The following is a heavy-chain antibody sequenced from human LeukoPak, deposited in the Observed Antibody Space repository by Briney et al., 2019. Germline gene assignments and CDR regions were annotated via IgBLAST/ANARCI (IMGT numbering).Heavy chain of an antibody. Sequence: GGSLRLSCAPSGFTFSSYSMNWVRQAPGKGLEWVSSISSSSSYIYYADSVKGRFTISRDNAKNSLYLQMNSLRAEDTAVYYCARVEYSGYESKFDYWGQGTLVTVSS. CDR3: ARVEYSGYESKFDY. CDR2: ISSSSSYI. CDR1: GFTFSSYS. D-gene: IGHD5-12*01. V-gene: IGHV3-21*01. J-gene: IGHJ4*02.